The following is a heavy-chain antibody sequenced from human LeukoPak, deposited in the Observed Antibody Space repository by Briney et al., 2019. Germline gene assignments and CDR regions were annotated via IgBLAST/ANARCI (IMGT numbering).Heavy chain of an antibody. CDR1: GGTFSSYA. V-gene: IGHV1-69*01. CDR3: ARAAYGDYGLDY. CDR2: IIPIFGTA. Sequence: SVKVSCTASGGTFSSYAISWVRQAPGQGLEWMGGIIPIFGTANYAQKFQGRVTITADESTSTAYMELSSLRSEDTAVYYCARAAYGDYGLDYWGQGTLVTVSS. J-gene: IGHJ4*02. D-gene: IGHD4-17*01.